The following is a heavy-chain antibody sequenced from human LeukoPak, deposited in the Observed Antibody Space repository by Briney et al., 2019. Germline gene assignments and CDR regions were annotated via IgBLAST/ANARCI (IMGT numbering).Heavy chain of an antibody. D-gene: IGHD2-2*02. J-gene: IGHJ5*02. CDR2: IKQDGSEK. V-gene: IGHV3-7*01. CDR1: GFTFSSYW. CDR3: AREGVPAAIRWSNWFDP. Sequence: SGGSLRLSCAASGFTFSSYWMSWVCQAPGKGLEWVANIKQDGSEKYYVDSVKGRFTISRDNAKNSLYLQMNSLRAEDTAVYYCAREGVPAAIRWSNWFDPWGQGTLVTVSS.